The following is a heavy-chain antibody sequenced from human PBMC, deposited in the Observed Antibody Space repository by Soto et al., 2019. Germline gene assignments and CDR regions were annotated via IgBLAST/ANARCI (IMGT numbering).Heavy chain of an antibody. CDR2: ISAAGDP. CDR3: ARTDRDFYGLDV. V-gene: IGHV3-13*05. CDR1: GFTFSNYD. Sequence: EVQLVESGGGLVQPGGSLRLSCEASGFTFSNYDMHWVRQGTGNGLEWVSGISAAGDPDYADSVEGRFTISRENAQNSFFLQMNSLRVGDTAVYYCARTDRDFYGLDVWGQGTTVIVSS. J-gene: IGHJ6*02.